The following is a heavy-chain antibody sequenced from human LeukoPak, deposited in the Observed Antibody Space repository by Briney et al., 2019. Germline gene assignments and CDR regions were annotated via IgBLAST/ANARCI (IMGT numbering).Heavy chain of an antibody. CDR1: GFTFSSYG. V-gene: IGHV3-30*18. CDR2: ISYDGNNK. J-gene: IGHJ3*02. CDR3: AKGQGAFDI. Sequence: PGRSLRLSCAASGFTFSSYGMHCVRQAPGKGLEWVAVISYDGNNKYHVDSVKGRFTISRDNSKNTLYLQMNSLRAEDTAVYYCAKGQGAFDIWGQGTMVTVSS.